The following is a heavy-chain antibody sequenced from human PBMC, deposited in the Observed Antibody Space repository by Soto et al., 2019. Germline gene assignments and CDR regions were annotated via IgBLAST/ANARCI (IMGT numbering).Heavy chain of an antibody. CDR3: ARDPDYGHY. CDR1: GFTFSTYS. Sequence: EVQLVESGGGLVKPGGSLRLSCAASGFTFSTYSMNWVRQAPGKGLEWVSSISSGSSYIYYADSVKGRFTISRDNAKNSLDLQMNSLRAEDTAIYYCARDPDYGHYWGQGTLVTVSP. J-gene: IGHJ4*02. V-gene: IGHV3-21*01. CDR2: ISSGSSYI. D-gene: IGHD4-17*01.